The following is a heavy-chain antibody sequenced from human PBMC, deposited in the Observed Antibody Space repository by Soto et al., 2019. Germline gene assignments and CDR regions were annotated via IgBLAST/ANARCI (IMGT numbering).Heavy chain of an antibody. J-gene: IGHJ4*02. CDR3: ARSNYDFWSGYYVN. V-gene: IGHV3-33*01. D-gene: IGHD3-3*01. CDR1: GFTFSSYG. CDR2: IWYDGSNK. Sequence: GGSLRLSCAASGFTFSSYGMHWVRQAPGKGLEWVAVIWYDGSNKYYADSVKGRFTISGDNSKNTLYLQMNSLRAEDTAVYYYARSNYDFWSGYYVNWGQGTLVTVSS.